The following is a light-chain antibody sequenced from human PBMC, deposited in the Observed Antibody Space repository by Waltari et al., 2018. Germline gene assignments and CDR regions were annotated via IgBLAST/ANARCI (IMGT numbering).Light chain of an antibody. CDR2: AAS. J-gene: IGKJ2*01. Sequence: DIQMTHSPSSRSASVGDRVTITCRASQSITSYLNWYQQKPGKAPKLLIYAASSLLSGVPSRFSGSGSGTDFTLTISSLQPEDFATYYCQQSYSRPYTFGQGTKLDIK. CDR1: QSITSY. CDR3: QQSYSRPYT. V-gene: IGKV1-39*01.